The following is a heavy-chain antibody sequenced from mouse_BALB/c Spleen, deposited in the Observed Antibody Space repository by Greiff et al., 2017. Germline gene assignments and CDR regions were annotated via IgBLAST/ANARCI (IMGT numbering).Heavy chain of an antibody. J-gene: IGHJ4*01. D-gene: IGHD1-1*01. V-gene: IGHV14-3*02. CDR1: GFNIKDYY. CDR3: ARLLRYYYAMDY. Sequence: VQLQQSGAELVRSGASVKLSCTASGFNIKDYYMHWVKQRPEQGLEWIGRIDPANGNTKYDPKFQGKATITADTSSNTAYLQLSSLTSEDTAVYYCARLLRYYYAMDYWGQGTSVTVSS. CDR2: IDPANGNT.